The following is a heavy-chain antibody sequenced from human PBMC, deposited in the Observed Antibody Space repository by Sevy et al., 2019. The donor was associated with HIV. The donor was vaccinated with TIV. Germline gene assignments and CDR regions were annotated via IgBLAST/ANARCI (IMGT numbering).Heavy chain of an antibody. CDR3: ARDLGCSSTSCRDGYGMDV. Sequence: GGSLRLSCAASRFTFSSYWMSWVRQAPGKGLEWVANIKQDGSEKYYVDSVKGRFTISRDNAKNSLYLQMNSLRAEDTAVYYCARDLGCSSTSCRDGYGMDVWGQGTTVTVSS. V-gene: IGHV3-7*03. CDR1: RFTFSSYW. J-gene: IGHJ6*02. CDR2: IKQDGSEK. D-gene: IGHD2-2*01.